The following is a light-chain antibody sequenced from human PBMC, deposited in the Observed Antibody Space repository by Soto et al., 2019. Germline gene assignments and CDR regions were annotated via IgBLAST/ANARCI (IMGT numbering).Light chain of an antibody. CDR1: SSDVGGYNY. CDR2: EVS. Sequence: QSVLTQPASVSGSPGQSITISCTGTSSDVGGYNYVSWYQQHPGKAPNLLIYEVSYRTSGVSNRFSGSKSGKRASLTISGLQAEHEAEYYCSSYRSSTTPYVFGTGTKLSVL. J-gene: IGLJ1*01. CDR3: SSYRSSTTPYV. V-gene: IGLV2-14*01.